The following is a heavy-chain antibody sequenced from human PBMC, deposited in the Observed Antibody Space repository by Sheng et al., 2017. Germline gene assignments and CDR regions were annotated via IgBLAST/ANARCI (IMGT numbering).Heavy chain of an antibody. J-gene: IGHJ4*02. V-gene: IGHV3-33*01. CDR1: GFTFSSYG. D-gene: IGHD6-19*01. CDR3: ARDYHLGIAVAGPRY. Sequence: QVQLVESGGGVVQPGRSLRLSCAASGFTFSSYGMHWVRQAPGKGLEWVAVIWYDGSNKYYADSVKGRFTISRDNSKNTLYLQMNSLRAEDTAVYYCARDYHLGIAVAGPRYWGQGTLVTVSS. CDR2: IWYDGSNK.